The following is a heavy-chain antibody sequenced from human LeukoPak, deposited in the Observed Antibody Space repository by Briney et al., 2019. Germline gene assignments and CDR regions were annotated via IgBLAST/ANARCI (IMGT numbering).Heavy chain of an antibody. V-gene: IGHV4-59*08. Sequence: SETLSLTCTVSGGSISSYYWSWIRQPAGKGLEWIGYIYYSGSTNYNPSLKSRVTISVDTSKNQFSLKLSSVTAADTAVYYCARRGDYSGFDYWGQETLVTVSS. CDR3: ARRGDYSGFDY. CDR1: GGSISSYY. D-gene: IGHD1-26*01. J-gene: IGHJ4*02. CDR2: IYYSGST.